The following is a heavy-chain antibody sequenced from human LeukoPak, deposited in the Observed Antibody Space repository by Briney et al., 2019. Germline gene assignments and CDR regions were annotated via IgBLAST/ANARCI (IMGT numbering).Heavy chain of an antibody. CDR3: ARDKSLDY. V-gene: IGHV4-30-2*01. CDR2: IYHSGST. CDR1: GGSISSGGYY. Sequence: PSETLSLTCTVSGGSISSGGYYWSWIRQPPGKGLEWIGYIYHSGSTYYNPSLKSRVTISVDRSKNQFSLKLSSVTAADTAVYYCARDKSLDYGGQGTLVTVSS. J-gene: IGHJ4*02.